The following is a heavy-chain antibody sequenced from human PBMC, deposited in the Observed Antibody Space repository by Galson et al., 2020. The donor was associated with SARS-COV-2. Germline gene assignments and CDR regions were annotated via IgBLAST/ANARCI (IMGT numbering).Heavy chain of an antibody. CDR3: ARPYTGSHNFDF. CDR1: GDSISSSSYY. V-gene: IGHV4-39*01. J-gene: IGHJ4*02. D-gene: IGHD1-26*01. CDR2: IHYIGST. Sequence: ASETLSLTCTVSGDSISSSSYYWGWTRQPPGKGLEWTGGIHYIGSTHYNPSLESRVTISVDTSKNQFSLQLSSVTAGDTAVYYCARPYTGSHNFDFWGQGTLVTVSS.